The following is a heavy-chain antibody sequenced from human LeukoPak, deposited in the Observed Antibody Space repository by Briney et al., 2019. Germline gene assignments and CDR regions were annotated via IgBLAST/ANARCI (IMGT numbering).Heavy chain of an antibody. Sequence: GGSLRLSCAASGFTFSSYAMSWVRQAPGKGLEWVAAILPDGGNKHYADSVKGRVTISRDNSKNTLYLQMNSLRAEDTALYYCAIMTTVVTNFDYWGQGTLVTVSS. D-gene: IGHD4-23*01. V-gene: IGHV3-30-3*01. CDR2: ILPDGGNK. CDR3: AIMTTVVTNFDY. CDR1: GFTFSSYA. J-gene: IGHJ4*02.